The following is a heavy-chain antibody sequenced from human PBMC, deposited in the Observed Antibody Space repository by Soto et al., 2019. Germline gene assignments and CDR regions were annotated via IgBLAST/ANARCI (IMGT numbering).Heavy chain of an antibody. CDR1: GFTFSSYG. D-gene: IGHD6-6*01. Sequence: PGGSLRLSCAASGFTFSSYGMHWVRQAPGKGLEWVAVISYDGSNKYYADSVKGRFTISRDNSKNTLYLQMNSLRAEDTAVYYCAKPQSIFGSSSDYYYYYGMDVWGQGTTVTVSS. V-gene: IGHV3-30*18. CDR2: ISYDGSNK. J-gene: IGHJ6*02. CDR3: AKPQSIFGSSSDYYYYYGMDV.